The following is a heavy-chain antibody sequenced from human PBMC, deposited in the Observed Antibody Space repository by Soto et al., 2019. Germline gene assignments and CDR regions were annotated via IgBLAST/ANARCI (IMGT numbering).Heavy chain of an antibody. Sequence: GGSLRLSCAASGFTFSSYAMSWVRQAPGKGLEWVSAISGSGGSTYYADSVKGRFTISRDNSKNTLYLQMNSLRAEDTAVYYCAKAPNYYGSGSYRYYMDVWGKGTTVTVSS. V-gene: IGHV3-23*01. CDR1: GFTFSSYA. J-gene: IGHJ6*03. D-gene: IGHD3-10*01. CDR3: AKAPNYYGSGSYRYYMDV. CDR2: ISGSGGST.